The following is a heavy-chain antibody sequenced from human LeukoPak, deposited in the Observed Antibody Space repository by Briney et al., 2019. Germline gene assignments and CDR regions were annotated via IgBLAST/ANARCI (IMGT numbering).Heavy chain of an antibody. D-gene: IGHD4-23*01. CDR1: GFTFDNYA. CDR3: AKAQDYGGKNYFDY. V-gene: IGHV3-9*03. J-gene: IGHJ4*02. CDR2: ISWNSGTI. Sequence: GRSLRLSCAASGFTFDNYAMHWVRQAPGKGLEWVSGISWNSGTIGYGDSVKGRFTISRDNAKSSLYLQMNSLRAEDMAVYYCAKAQDYGGKNYFDYWGQGTLVTDSS.